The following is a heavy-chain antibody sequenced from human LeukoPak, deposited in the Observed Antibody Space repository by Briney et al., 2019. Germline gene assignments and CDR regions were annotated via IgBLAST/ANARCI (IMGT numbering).Heavy chain of an antibody. V-gene: IGHV1-46*01. Sequence: GASVKVSCKASGYTFTSYYMHWVRQAPGQGLEWMGIINPSGGSTSYAQKFQGRVTMTRDTSTSTVYMELSSLRSEDTAVYYCARVNSGSKLDGAFDIWGQGTMVTVSS. CDR1: GYTFTSYY. J-gene: IGHJ3*02. D-gene: IGHD1-26*01. CDR2: INPSGGST. CDR3: ARVNSGSKLDGAFDI.